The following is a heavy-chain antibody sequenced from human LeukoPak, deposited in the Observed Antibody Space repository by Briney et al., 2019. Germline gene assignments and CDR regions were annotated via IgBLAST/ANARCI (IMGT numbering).Heavy chain of an antibody. J-gene: IGHJ1*01. CDR1: GFTFSSYA. D-gene: IGHD3-10*01. CDR3: AKWVKGYYGSGSYSEYFQH. V-gene: IGHV3-23*01. CDR2: ISGSGGST. Sequence: PGGSLRLSCAASGFTFSSYAMSWVRQAPGKGLEWVSAISGSGGSTYYADSVKGRFTISRDNSKNTLYLQMNSLRAEDTAVYYCAKWVKGYYGSGSYSEYFQHWGQGTLVTVSS.